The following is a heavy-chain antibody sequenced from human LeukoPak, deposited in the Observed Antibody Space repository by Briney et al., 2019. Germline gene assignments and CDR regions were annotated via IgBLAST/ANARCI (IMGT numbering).Heavy chain of an antibody. D-gene: IGHD3-16*02. CDR1: GFTFSSYS. CDR2: ISSSSSTI. Sequence: GGSLRLSCAASGFTFSSYSMNWVRQAPGKGLEWVSYISSSSSTIYYADSVKGRSTISRDNAENTLSLQMNSLRVEDTAIYYCARDIELSTWGLGTLVTVSS. V-gene: IGHV3-48*01. CDR3: ARDIELST. J-gene: IGHJ4*03.